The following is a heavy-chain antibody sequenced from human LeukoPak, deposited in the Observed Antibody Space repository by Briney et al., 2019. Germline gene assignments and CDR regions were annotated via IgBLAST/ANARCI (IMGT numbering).Heavy chain of an antibody. CDR1: GGSLSSYY. D-gene: IGHD3-3*01. CDR3: ARVLYYDFWSGPYYFDY. Sequence: SETLSLTCTVSGGSLSSYYWSWIRQPPGKGLEWIGYIYYSGSTNYNPSLKSRVTISVDTSKNQFSLKLSSVTAADTAVYYCARVLYYDFWSGPYYFDYWGQGTLVTVSS. CDR2: IYYSGST. J-gene: IGHJ4*02. V-gene: IGHV4-59*01.